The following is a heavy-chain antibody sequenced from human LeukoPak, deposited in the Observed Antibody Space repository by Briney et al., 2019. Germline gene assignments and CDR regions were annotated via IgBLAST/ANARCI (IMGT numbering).Heavy chain of an antibody. D-gene: IGHD1-14*01. Sequence: SETLSLTCTVSGGSISSYYWSWIRQPPGKGLEWIGYIYYSGSTNYNPSLKSRVTISVDTSKNQFSLKLSSVTAADTAVYYCASSLSPEDAFDIWGLGTMVTVSS. J-gene: IGHJ3*02. CDR3: ASSLSPEDAFDI. CDR2: IYYSGST. CDR1: GGSISSYY. V-gene: IGHV4-59*01.